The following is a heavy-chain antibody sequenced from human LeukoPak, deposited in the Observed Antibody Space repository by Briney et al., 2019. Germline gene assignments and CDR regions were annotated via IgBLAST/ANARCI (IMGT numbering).Heavy chain of an antibody. CDR1: GGSISSGSYY. J-gene: IGHJ6*03. D-gene: IGHD1-20*01. V-gene: IGHV4-61*02. Sequence: SQTLSLTCTVSGGSISSGSYYWSWIRQPGGKGLEWIVRIYTSGSTNYNPSRKSRVTMSVDTSKNHSSLKLSSVTAADTAVYYCARSYNWNYYYYYIDIWGKGTTVTVSS. CDR3: ARSYNWNYYYYYIDI. CDR2: IYTSGST.